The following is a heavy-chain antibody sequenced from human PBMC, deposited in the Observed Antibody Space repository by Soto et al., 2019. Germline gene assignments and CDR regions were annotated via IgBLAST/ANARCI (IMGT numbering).Heavy chain of an antibody. D-gene: IGHD2-2*01. CDR2: INPSGGST. J-gene: IGHJ6*02. CDR1: GYTFTSYY. Sequence: GASVKVSCKASGYTFTSYYMHWVRQAPGQGLEWMGIINPSGGSTSYAQKFQGRVTITADESTSTAYMELSSLRSEDTAVYYCARSIAGCSSTSCRPDYYYYYGMDVWGQGTTVTVSS. V-gene: IGHV1-46*01. CDR3: ARSIAGCSSTSCRPDYYYYYGMDV.